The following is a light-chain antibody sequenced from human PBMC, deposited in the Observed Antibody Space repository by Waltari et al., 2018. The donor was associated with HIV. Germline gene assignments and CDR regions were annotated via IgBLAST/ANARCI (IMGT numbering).Light chain of an antibody. CDR1: SLYIGVHAF. Sequence: QSALTQPASVSGSPGQSVTISCTRISLYIGVHAFVSWYQRNPGKAPKLLIYDVNLRPSGVSDRFSASRSGNTASLTISGLQADDEADYFCSSYSSTSSYVFGAGTSVIVL. V-gene: IGLV2-14*03. CDR2: DVN. J-gene: IGLJ1*01. CDR3: SSYSSTSSYV.